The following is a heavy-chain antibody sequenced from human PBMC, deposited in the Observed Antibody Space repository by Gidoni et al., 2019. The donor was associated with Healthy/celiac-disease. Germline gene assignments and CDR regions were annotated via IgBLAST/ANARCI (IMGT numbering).Heavy chain of an antibody. CDR1: GGSILSGGYS. Sequence: QLQLQESGSGLVKPSQTLSLTCAVSGGSILSGGYSWSWIRQPPGKGLEWIGYIYHSGSTYSNPSLKSRVTISVDRSKNQFSLKLNSMTAADTAVYYCARDAGDGWGFDLWGRGTLVTVSS. J-gene: IGHJ2*01. D-gene: IGHD3-10*01. V-gene: IGHV4-30-2*01. CDR3: ARDAGDGWGFDL. CDR2: IYHSGST.